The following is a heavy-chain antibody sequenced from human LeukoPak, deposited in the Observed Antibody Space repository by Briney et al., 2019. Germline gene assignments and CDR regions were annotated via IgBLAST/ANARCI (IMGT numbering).Heavy chain of an antibody. J-gene: IGHJ3*02. CDR2: IKQDGSEK. CDR1: GFTFSSYW. D-gene: IGHD5-18*01. V-gene: IGHV3-7*03. Sequence: PGGSLRLSCAASGFTFSSYWMSWVRQAPGKGLEWVANIKQDGSEKYYVDSVKGRLTISRDNAKNSLYLQMNSLRAEDTAVYYCARGGYSYGSDAFDIWGQGTMVTVSS. CDR3: ARGGYSYGSDAFDI.